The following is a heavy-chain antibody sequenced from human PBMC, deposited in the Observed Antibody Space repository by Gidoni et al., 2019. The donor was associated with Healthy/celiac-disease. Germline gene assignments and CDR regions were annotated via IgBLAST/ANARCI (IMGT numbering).Heavy chain of an antibody. V-gene: IGHV4-34*01. CDR1: GGSFSGYY. Sequence: QVQLQQCGAGLLKPSETLSLSCAVYGGSFSGYYWSWIRQPPGKGLEWIGEINHSGSTNYNPSLKSRVTISVDTSKNQFSLKLSSVTAADTAVYYCARAPNAGYSSSWYPVQRRNWFDPWAREPWSPSP. CDR3: ARAPNAGYSSSWYPVQRRNWFDP. J-gene: IGHJ5*02. D-gene: IGHD6-13*01. CDR2: INHSGST.